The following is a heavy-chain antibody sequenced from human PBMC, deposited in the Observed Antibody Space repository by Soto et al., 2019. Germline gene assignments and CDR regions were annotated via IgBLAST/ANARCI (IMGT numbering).Heavy chain of an antibody. Sequence: SETLSLTCAVYGGSFSGYYRSWIRQPPGKGLEWIGEINHSGSTNYNPSLKSRVTISVDTSKNQFSLKLSSVTAADTAVYYCARGRPSVLRFLEWLPPRDYYGMDVWGQGTTVTVSS. CDR2: INHSGST. J-gene: IGHJ6*02. V-gene: IGHV4-34*01. CDR1: GGSFSGYY. D-gene: IGHD3-3*01. CDR3: ARGRPSVLRFLEWLPPRDYYGMDV.